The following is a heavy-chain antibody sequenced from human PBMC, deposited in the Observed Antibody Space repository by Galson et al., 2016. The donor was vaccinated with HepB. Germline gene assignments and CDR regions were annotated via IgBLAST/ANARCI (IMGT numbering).Heavy chain of an antibody. V-gene: IGHV3-23*01. CDR2: ISLSGAYT. Sequence: SLRLSCAASGFTFSGYGMTWVRQTPVKGLEWVSEISLSGAYTYYADSAKGRFTISRDNSENTLYLQMSGLGADDTGIYYCAKIHFGDHGGLDSWGQGTLVTVSS. J-gene: IGHJ4*02. CDR3: AKIHFGDHGGLDS. D-gene: IGHD4-17*01. CDR1: GFTFSGYG.